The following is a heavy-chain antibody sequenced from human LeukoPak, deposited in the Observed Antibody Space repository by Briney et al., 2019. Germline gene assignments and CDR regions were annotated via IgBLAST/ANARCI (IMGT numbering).Heavy chain of an antibody. CDR2: INHSGST. CDR3: ARGRPVVRGVRRFHSWFDP. Sequence: TSETLSLTCAVYGGSFSGYYWSWIRQPPGKGPEWIGEINHSGSTNYNPSLKSRVTISVDTSKNQFSLKLSSVTAADTAVYYCARGRPVVRGVRRFHSWFDPWGQGTLVTVSS. CDR1: GGSFSGYY. D-gene: IGHD3-10*01. V-gene: IGHV4-34*01. J-gene: IGHJ5*02.